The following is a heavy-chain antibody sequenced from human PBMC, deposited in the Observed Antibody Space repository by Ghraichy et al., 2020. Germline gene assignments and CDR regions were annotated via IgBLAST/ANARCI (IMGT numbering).Heavy chain of an antibody. J-gene: IGHJ6*02. V-gene: IGHV4-59*01. D-gene: IGHD6-13*01. CDR2: IYYSGST. CDR3: ARSGYSSSWIYYYYGMDV. Sequence: SQTLSLTCTVSGGSISSYYWSWIRQPPGKGLEWIGYIYYSGSTNYNPSLKSRVTISVDTSKNQFSLKLSSVTAADTAVYYCARSGYSSSWIYYYYGMDVWGQGTTVTVSS. CDR1: GGSISSYY.